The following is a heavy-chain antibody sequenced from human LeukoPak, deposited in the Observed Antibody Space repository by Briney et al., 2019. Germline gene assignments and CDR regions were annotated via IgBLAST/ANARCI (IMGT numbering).Heavy chain of an antibody. CDR3: AREGRRGYYHIDY. CDR2: IKQDGSEK. J-gene: IGHJ4*02. CDR1: GFTFSSYW. Sequence: GGSLRLSCAASGFTFSSYWMSWVRQAPGKGLEGVANIKQDGSEKYYVDSVKGRFTISRDNAKNSLYLQMNSLRAEDTAVYYCAREGRRGYYHIDYWGQGTLVTVSS. V-gene: IGHV3-7*01. D-gene: IGHD3-3*01.